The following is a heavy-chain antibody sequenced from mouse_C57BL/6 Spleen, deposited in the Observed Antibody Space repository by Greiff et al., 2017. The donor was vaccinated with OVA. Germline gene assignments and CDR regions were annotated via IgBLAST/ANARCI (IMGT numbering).Heavy chain of an antibody. V-gene: IGHV3-6*01. J-gene: IGHJ2*01. CDR3: ARGHYYGSSYVDY. CDR1: GYSITSGYY. Sequence: VQLKESGPGLVKPSQSLSLTCSVTGYSITSGYYWNWLRQFPGNKLEWMGYISYDGSNNYNPSLKNRISITRDTSKNQFFLKLNSVTTEDTATYYCARGHYYGSSYVDYWGQGTTLTVSS. D-gene: IGHD1-1*01. CDR2: ISYDGSN.